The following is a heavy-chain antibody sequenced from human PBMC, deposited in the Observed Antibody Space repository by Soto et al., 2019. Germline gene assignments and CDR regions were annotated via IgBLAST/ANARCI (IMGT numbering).Heavy chain of an antibody. V-gene: IGHV4-59*01. D-gene: IGHD4-17*01. J-gene: IGHJ6*03. CDR3: ARIHPTVDYYYYMDV. CDR1: GGSISSYY. CDR2: IYYSGST. Sequence: SETLSLTCTVSGGSISSYYWSWIRQPPGKGLEWIGYIYYSGSTNYNPSLKSRVTISVDTSKNQFSLKLSSVTAADTAVYYCARIHPTVDYYYYMDVWGKGTKVTVS.